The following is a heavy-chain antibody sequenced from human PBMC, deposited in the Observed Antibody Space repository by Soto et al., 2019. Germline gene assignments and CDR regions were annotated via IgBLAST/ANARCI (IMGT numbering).Heavy chain of an antibody. CDR3: ARDWATKYCSGGSCYSAISDIRGSGMDV. Sequence: QVQLQESGPGLVKPSQTLSLTCTVSGGSISSGGYYWSWIRQHPGKGLEWIGYIYYSGSTYYNPSLKSRVTISVDTSKNQFSLKLSSVTAADTAVYYCARDWATKYCSGGSCYSAISDIRGSGMDVWGQGTTVTVSS. CDR2: IYYSGST. D-gene: IGHD2-15*01. CDR1: GGSISSGGYY. V-gene: IGHV4-31*03. J-gene: IGHJ6*02.